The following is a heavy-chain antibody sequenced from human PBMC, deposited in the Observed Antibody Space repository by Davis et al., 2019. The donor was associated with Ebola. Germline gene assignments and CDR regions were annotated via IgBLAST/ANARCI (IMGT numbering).Heavy chain of an antibody. CDR2: IYPDGSS. CDR1: GFTVTHSF. CDR3: ARGYCSGGNCDQNNWFDP. D-gene: IGHD2-15*01. Sequence: PGGSLRLSCAASGFTVTHSFMNWVRQAPGKGLEWVSLIYPDGSSYYADSVKGRFTISRDNADNSLTLQMNSLRDEDTAVYYCARGYCSGGNCDQNNWFDPWGQETLVTVSS. V-gene: IGHV3-53*01. J-gene: IGHJ5*02.